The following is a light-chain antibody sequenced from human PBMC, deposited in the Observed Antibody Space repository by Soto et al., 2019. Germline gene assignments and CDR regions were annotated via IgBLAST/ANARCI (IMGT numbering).Light chain of an antibody. CDR3: QQRHTWPLT. CDR2: DAS. V-gene: IGKV3-11*01. J-gene: IGKJ4*01. Sequence: EIVLTQSPATLSLSAGERATHSCRASQSIGTYLAWYQQKPDQAPRLLFSDASNRATGIPARFSGSGSGTDFTLSISSLEPEDFAVYYCQQRHTWPLTFGGGTKVEIK. CDR1: QSIGTY.